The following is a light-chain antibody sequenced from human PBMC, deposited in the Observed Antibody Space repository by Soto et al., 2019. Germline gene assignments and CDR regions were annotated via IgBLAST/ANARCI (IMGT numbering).Light chain of an antibody. CDR1: SSDIGGYNY. V-gene: IGLV2-14*01. Sequence: QSALTQPASVSGSPGQSITISCTGTSSDIGGYNYVSWYQQHPGKAPKLLIFEVSDRPSGVSDRFSGSRSGNTASLTISGLQSEDEANYYCSSYTSRSTLVFGGGTNLTVL. J-gene: IGLJ2*01. CDR3: SSYTSRSTLV. CDR2: EVS.